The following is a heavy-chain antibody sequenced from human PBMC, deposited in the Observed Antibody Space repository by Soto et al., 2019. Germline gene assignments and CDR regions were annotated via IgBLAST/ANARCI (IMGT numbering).Heavy chain of an antibody. CDR1: GYTLTELS. CDR2: FDPEDGET. CDR3: ATVAKGSGSYYYFDY. V-gene: IGHV1-24*01. D-gene: IGHD3-10*01. J-gene: IGHJ4*02. Sequence: ASVKVSCKVSGYTLTELSMHWVRQAPGKGLEWMGGFDPEDGETIYAQKFQGRVTMTEDTSTDTAYMELSSLRSEDTAVYYCATVAKGSGSYYYFDYWGQGTLVTVSS.